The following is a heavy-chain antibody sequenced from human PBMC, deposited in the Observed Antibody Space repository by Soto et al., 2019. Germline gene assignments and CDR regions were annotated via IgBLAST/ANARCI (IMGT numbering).Heavy chain of an antibody. CDR1: GFTFSGSA. CDR3: TREYSGYDYYYYYYMDV. J-gene: IGHJ6*03. CDR2: IRSKANSYAT. Sequence: GGSLRLSCAASGFTFSGSAMHWVRQASGKGLEWVGRIRSKANSYATAYAASVKGRFTISRDDSKNTAYLQMNSLKTEDTAVYYCTREYSGYDYYYYYYMDVWGKGTTVTVSS. D-gene: IGHD5-12*01. V-gene: IGHV3-73*01.